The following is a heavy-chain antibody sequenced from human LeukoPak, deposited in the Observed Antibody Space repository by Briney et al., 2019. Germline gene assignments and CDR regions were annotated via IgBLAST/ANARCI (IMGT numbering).Heavy chain of an antibody. CDR1: GGSFSDYY. D-gene: IGHD4-11*01. CDR2: INHSGAT. V-gene: IGHV4-34*01. J-gene: IGHJ4*02. Sequence: SETLSLTCTVYGGSFSDYYWSWIRHPPGKGLEWIGEINHSGATSYSPSLKSRVTISVDTSKNQVSLKLRSVTAADTAVYYCARYDYKMKRGTFDYWGQGTLVTVSS. CDR3: ARYDYKMKRGTFDY.